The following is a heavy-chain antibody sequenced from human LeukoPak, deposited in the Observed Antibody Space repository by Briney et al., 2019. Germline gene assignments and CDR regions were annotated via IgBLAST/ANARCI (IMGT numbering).Heavy chain of an antibody. V-gene: IGHV3-23*01. CDR1: RFTFSSYG. CDR2: ISGSGGRT. J-gene: IGHJ3*02. CDR3: AKVSREWELLDAFDI. D-gene: IGHD1-26*01. Sequence: GGSQRHSCAASRFTFSSYGMSWVRQAPGKGLEWVSGISGSGGRTDYADSVKGRFIISRDNAKNTLFLQMNSLRAEDTAVYYCAKVSREWELLDAFDIWGQGTMVTVSS.